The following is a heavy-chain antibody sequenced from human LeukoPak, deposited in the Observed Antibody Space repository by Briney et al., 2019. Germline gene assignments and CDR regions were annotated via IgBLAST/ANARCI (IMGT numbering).Heavy chain of an antibody. J-gene: IGHJ5*01. CDR2: IKQDGTET. Sequence: GGSLRLSCAASGFIFRSYWMTWVRQAPGKGLEWVANIKQDGTETYYVDSLKGRFTISRDNAKNSLYLQLNSLRAEDTAVYYCARAPTVTTRVFASWGQGTLVTVSS. CDR1: GFIFRSYW. V-gene: IGHV3-7*05. CDR3: ARAPTVTTRVFAS. D-gene: IGHD4-17*01.